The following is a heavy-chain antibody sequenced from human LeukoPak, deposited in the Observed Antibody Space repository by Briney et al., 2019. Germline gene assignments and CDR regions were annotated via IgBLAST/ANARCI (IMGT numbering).Heavy chain of an antibody. Sequence: GGSLRLSCAASGFTFSSYEMNWVRQAPGKGLEWVSYISSSGSTIYYTDSVKGRFTISRDNAKNSLFLQMSSLRAEDTAVYFCARDGLRTGNFDYWGQGALVTVSS. D-gene: IGHD1-1*01. V-gene: IGHV3-48*03. J-gene: IGHJ4*02. CDR3: ARDGLRTGNFDY. CDR1: GFTFSSYE. CDR2: ISSSGSTI.